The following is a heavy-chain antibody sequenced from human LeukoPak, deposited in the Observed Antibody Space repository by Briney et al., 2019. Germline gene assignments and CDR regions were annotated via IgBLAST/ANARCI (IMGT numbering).Heavy chain of an antibody. CDR1: GYTFTGHY. Sequence: ASVKVSCKASGYTFTGHYMHWVRQAPGQGLEWMGWINPNSGGTNYAQKFQGRVTMTRDTSISTAYMELRSLRSDDTAVYYCARDGAYYGSGSYHYWGQGTLVTVSS. CDR2: INPNSGGT. J-gene: IGHJ4*02. D-gene: IGHD3-10*01. CDR3: ARDGAYYGSGSYHY. V-gene: IGHV1-2*02.